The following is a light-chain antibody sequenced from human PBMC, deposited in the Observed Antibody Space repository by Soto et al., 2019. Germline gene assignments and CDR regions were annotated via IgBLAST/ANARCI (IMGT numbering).Light chain of an antibody. Sequence: QSALTQPRSVSGSPGQSVTISCTGTSSDVGGYNYVSWYQQHPGKAPKLMIYDVSERPSGVPDRFSGSKSGNTASLTISGLQAEDEADYYCCSYAGSPREVLGTGTKVTVL. CDR1: SSDVGGYNY. J-gene: IGLJ1*01. CDR3: CSYAGSPREV. CDR2: DVS. V-gene: IGLV2-11*01.